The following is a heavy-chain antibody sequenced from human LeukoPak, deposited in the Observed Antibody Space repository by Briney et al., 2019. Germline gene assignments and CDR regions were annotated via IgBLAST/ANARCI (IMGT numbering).Heavy chain of an antibody. J-gene: IGHJ4*02. CDR3: ARDYSSSWPYYFDC. D-gene: IGHD6-13*01. V-gene: IGHV3-30*19. CDR1: GFTFSAYG. CDR2: ISYDGSNK. Sequence: GGSLRLSCAASGFTFSAYGMHWVRQAPGKGLEWVAVISYDGSNKYYADSVKGRFTISRDNIKNTLYLQMNSLRAEDTAVYYCARDYSSSWPYYFDCWGQGTLVTVSS.